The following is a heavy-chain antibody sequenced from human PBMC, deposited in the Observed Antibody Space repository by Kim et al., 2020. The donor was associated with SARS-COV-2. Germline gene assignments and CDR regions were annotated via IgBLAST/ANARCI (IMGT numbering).Heavy chain of an antibody. V-gene: IGHV4-39*01. D-gene: IGHD3-3*01. CDR1: GGSISSSSYY. CDR2: IYYSGST. J-gene: IGHJ4*02. CDR3: ARLKGTSITIFGVGIMGYYFDY. Sequence: SETLSLTCTVSGGSISSSSYYWGWIRQPPGKGLEWIGSIYYSGSTYYNPSLKSRVTISVDTSKNQFSLKLSSVTAADTAVYYCARLKGTSITIFGVGIMGYYFDYWGRGTLVTVSS.